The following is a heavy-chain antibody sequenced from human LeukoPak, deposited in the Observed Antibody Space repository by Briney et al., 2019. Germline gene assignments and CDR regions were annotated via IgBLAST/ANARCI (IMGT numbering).Heavy chain of an antibody. Sequence: AASVKVSCKASGYTFTVHYIHWVRQAPGQGPEWMGWINPNSGGTNYAQKFQGRVTMTRDASISTAYMELSRLRSDDTAVYYCAGLYYASSDSFNYWGQGTLVTVSS. V-gene: IGHV1-2*02. CDR2: INPNSGGT. CDR3: AGLYYASSDSFNY. J-gene: IGHJ4*02. CDR1: GYTFTVHY. D-gene: IGHD3-22*01.